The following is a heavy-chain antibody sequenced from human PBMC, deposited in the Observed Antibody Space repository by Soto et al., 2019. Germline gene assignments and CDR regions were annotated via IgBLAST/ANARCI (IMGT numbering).Heavy chain of an antibody. Sequence: ASVKVSCKASGYTFTNYSIHWVRQAPGQRLEWMGWITADNGNTKYSQKFQGRVTITRDTSASTAYMELSSLRSEDTAVYYCARGYSGYDCFDYWGQRTLVTVSS. D-gene: IGHD5-12*01. CDR3: ARGYSGYDCFDY. J-gene: IGHJ4*02. CDR2: ITADNGNT. CDR1: GYTFTNYS. V-gene: IGHV1-3*01.